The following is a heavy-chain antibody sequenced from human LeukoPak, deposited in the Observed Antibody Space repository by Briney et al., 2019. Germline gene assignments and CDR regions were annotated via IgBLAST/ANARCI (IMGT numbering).Heavy chain of an antibody. D-gene: IGHD3-3*02. CDR2: LYSGGSP. CDR3: TKDTHKGI. V-gene: IGHV3-66*01. J-gene: IGHJ4*02. CDR1: GFSVSSFY. Sequence: GSLRLSCAASGFSVSSFYMGWVRQAPGKGPEWVSVLYSGGSPYYAQSVKGRFTISRDSFKNTLDLQMNNLRVEDTAVYFCTKDTHKGIWGQGTLVTVSS.